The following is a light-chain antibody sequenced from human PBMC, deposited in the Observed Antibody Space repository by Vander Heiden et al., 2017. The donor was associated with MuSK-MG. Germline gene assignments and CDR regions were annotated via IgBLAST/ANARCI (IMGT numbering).Light chain of an antibody. CDR1: QSVSSSY. V-gene: IGKV3D-20*01. CDR2: DAS. J-gene: IGKJ1*01. Sequence: EFVLTQSPATLSLSPGERATLSCRASQSVSSSYLAWYQQKPGLAPRLLIYDASSRATGIPDRFSGSGSGTDFTLTISRLQPEDFAVYYCQQYGSSPKTFGQGTKVEIK. CDR3: QQYGSSPKT.